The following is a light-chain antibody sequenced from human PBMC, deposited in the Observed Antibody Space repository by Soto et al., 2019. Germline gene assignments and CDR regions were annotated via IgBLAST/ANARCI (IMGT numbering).Light chain of an antibody. Sequence: DILMTQSPSSLSASVGDRVTITCRASQSISDYLAWYQQRPGKVPKLLIYAASSLQSGVPSRFSGSGSGTGFTLTISSLQPEDVATYYCQRYNSAPLTFGGGTKVEI. CDR2: AAS. CDR1: QSISDY. V-gene: IGKV1-27*01. J-gene: IGKJ4*01. CDR3: QRYNSAPLT.